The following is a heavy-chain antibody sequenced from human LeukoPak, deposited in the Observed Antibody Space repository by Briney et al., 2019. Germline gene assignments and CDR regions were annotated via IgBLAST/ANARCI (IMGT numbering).Heavy chain of an antibody. J-gene: IGHJ6*02. CDR2: ISYDGSKK. CDR3: AKEKFGELIYGMDV. V-gene: IGHV3-30*18. Sequence: GGSLRLSCVASGFTFSSYGMHWVRQAPGKGLEGVAVISYDGSKKFHADSVKGRFTISRDNSKHTLYLQMNSLRAEDTALYYCAKEKFGELIYGMDVWGRGTTVTVSS. D-gene: IGHD3-10*01. CDR1: GFTFSSYG.